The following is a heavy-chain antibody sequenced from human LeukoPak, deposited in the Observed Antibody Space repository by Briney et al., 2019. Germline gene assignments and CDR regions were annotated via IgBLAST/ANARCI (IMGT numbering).Heavy chain of an antibody. CDR1: GYTFTSYY. V-gene: IGHV1-8*02. D-gene: IGHD2-2*01. Sequence: ASVKVSCKASGYTFTSYYMHWVRQAPGQGLEWMGWMNPDNGNTGFAQNFQGRVTMTRNTSISTAYMELSSLRSGDTAVYYCARGHVLVPAATDYWGQGTLVTVSS. CDR3: ARGHVLVPAATDY. J-gene: IGHJ4*02. CDR2: MNPDNGNT.